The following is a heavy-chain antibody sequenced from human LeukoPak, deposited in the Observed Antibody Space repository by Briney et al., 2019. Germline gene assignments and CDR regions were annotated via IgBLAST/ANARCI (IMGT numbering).Heavy chain of an antibody. J-gene: IGHJ5*02. CDR1: GGSISSYY. V-gene: IGHV4-4*07. D-gene: IGHD5-12*01. CDR2: IYTSGST. Sequence: SETLSLTCTVSGGSISSYYWSWIRQPAGKGLEWIGRIYTSGSTNYNPSLKSRVTMSVDTSKNQFSLKLSSVTAADTAVYYCARSPPIYSGYDHGWFDPWGQGTLVTVSS. CDR3: ARSPPIYSGYDHGWFDP.